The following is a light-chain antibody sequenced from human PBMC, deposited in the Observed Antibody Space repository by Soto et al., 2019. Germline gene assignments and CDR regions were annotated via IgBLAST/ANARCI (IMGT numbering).Light chain of an antibody. CDR2: DAS. J-gene: IGKJ2*01. Sequence: DIQMTQSPSSLSASLGDRVTITCQASQDISNYLNWYQQKPGKAPKLLIYDASNLETGVPSRFSGSGSGTDFTLTIASLQPEDFSTYYCQQSDSTPYTFGQGTKVDIK. CDR3: QQSDSTPYT. CDR1: QDISNY. V-gene: IGKV1-39*01.